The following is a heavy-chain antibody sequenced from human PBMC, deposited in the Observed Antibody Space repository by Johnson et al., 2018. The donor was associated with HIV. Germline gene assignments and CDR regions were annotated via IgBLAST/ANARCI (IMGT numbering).Heavy chain of an antibody. CDR2: INWNGGST. J-gene: IGHJ3*02. D-gene: IGHD3-10*01. V-gene: IGHV3-20*04. CDR1: GFTFDEYG. CDR3: GRVVGQVLWVGELLEDDAFDI. Sequence: VQLVESGGGVVRPGGSLRLSCEVSGFTFDEYGMSWVRQAPGKGLEWVSGINWNGGSTGYADSVKGRFTISRDNARNFLYLQMNSLRDEDTAVYYCGRVVGQVLWVGELLEDDAFDIWGQGTMVTVSS.